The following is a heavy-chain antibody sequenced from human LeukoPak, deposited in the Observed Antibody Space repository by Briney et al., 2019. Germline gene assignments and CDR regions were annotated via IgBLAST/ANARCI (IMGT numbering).Heavy chain of an antibody. CDR2: IYYSGST. V-gene: IGHV4-61*05. CDR1: GGSISSSSYY. CDR3: ARFPLAYCGGDCYSDY. J-gene: IGHJ4*02. Sequence: SETLSLTCTVSGGSISSSSYYWGWIRQPPGKGLEWIGYIYYSGSTNYNPSLKSRVTISVDTSKNQFSLKLSSVTAADTAVYYCARFPLAYCGGDCYSDYWGQGTLVTVSS. D-gene: IGHD2-21*02.